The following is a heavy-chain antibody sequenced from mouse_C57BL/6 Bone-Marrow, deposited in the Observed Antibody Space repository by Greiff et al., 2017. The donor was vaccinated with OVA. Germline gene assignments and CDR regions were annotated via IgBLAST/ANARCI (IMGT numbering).Heavy chain of an antibody. V-gene: IGHV1-72*01. D-gene: IGHD2-2*01. CDR3: ARRQMVTTETAYYFDY. Sequence: QVQLQQPGAELVKPGASVKLSCKASGYTFTSYWMHWVKQRPGRGLEWIGRIDPNRGGTKYNEKFKSKATLTVDKPSSTAYMQLSSLTSEDSAVYYCARRQMVTTETAYYFDYWGQGTTLTVSS. CDR2: IDPNRGGT. J-gene: IGHJ2*01. CDR1: GYTFTSYW.